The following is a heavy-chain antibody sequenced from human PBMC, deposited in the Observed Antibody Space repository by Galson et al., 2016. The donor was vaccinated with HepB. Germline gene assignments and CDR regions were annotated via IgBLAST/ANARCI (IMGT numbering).Heavy chain of an antibody. J-gene: IGHJ4*02. V-gene: IGHV3-33*01. CDR1: GFTFSSYA. CDR3: ARERPDIAVAAFDY. D-gene: IGHD6-19*01. CDR2: IRYDGNNT. Sequence: SLRLSCAASGFTFSSYAMHWVRQAPGKGLEWVALIRYDGNNTYYADAVKGRFTISRDNSKNTLYLQMNSLRAEDTAVYYCARERPDIAVAAFDYWGQGTLVTVSS.